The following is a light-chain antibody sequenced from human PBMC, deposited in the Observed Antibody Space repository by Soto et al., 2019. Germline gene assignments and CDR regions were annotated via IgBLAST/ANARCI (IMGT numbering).Light chain of an antibody. Sequence: QSVLTQPASVSGSPGESITISCTGTGSDVGDYDYVSWYQHHPGKAPKLMIYEVSNRPSGVSNRFSGSKSGNTASLTISGLQAEDEADYYCSSYTSSSTLYYVFGTGTKLTVL. V-gene: IGLV2-14*01. J-gene: IGLJ1*01. CDR1: GSDVGDYDY. CDR3: SSYTSSSTLYYV. CDR2: EVS.